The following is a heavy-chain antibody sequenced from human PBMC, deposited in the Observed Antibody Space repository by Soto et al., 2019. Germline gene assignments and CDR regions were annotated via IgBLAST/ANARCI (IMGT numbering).Heavy chain of an antibody. CDR2: ISWNSGSI. CDR3: AKDRTIGYCSSTSCYGGFDY. Sequence: PGGSLRLSCAASGFTFDDYAMHWVRQAPGKGLEWVSGISWNSGSIGYADSVKGRFTISRDNAKNSLYLQMNSLRAEDTALYYCAKDRTIGYCSSTSCYGGFDYWGQGTLVTVSS. D-gene: IGHD2-2*03. J-gene: IGHJ4*02. V-gene: IGHV3-9*01. CDR1: GFTFDDYA.